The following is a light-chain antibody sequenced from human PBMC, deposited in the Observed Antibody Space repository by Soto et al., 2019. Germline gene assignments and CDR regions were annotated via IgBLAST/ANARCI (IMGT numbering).Light chain of an antibody. CDR3: QQRSNWPIT. Sequence: EIVLTQSPATLSLSPGERATLSCRASQSVSSYLAWYQQKPGQAPRLLIYDASNRATGIPARFSGSGSATEFTLTISSLEPEDFAVYYCQQRSNWPITFGQGTRLEIK. J-gene: IGKJ5*01. V-gene: IGKV3-11*01. CDR1: QSVSSY. CDR2: DAS.